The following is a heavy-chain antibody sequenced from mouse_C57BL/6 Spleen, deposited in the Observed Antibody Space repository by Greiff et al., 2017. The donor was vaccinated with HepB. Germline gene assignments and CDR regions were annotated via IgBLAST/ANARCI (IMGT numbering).Heavy chain of an antibody. D-gene: IGHD1-2*01. Sequence: EVKVVESGGDLVKPGGSLKLSCAASGFTFSSYGMSWVRQTPDKRLEWVATISSGGSYTYYPDSVKGRFTISRDNAKNTLYLQMSSLKSEDTAMYYCARHHFYFDYWGQGTTLTVSS. J-gene: IGHJ2*01. V-gene: IGHV5-6*01. CDR3: ARHHFYFDY. CDR1: GFTFSSYG. CDR2: ISSGGSYT.